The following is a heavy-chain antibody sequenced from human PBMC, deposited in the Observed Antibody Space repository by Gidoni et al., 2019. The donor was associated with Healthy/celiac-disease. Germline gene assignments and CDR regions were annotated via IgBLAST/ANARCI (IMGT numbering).Heavy chain of an antibody. D-gene: IGHD4-17*01. CDR1: GFTFSSYS. J-gene: IGHJ6*02. V-gene: IGHV3-21*01. CDR3: ARDQYGDYEDYYYGMDV. Sequence: EVQLVASGGGLVKPGGSLRLPCAASGFTFSSYSMNWVRQPPGKGLEWVSSISSSSSYISDADSVKGRFTISRDNAKNSLYLQMNSLRAEDTAVYYCARDQYGDYEDYYYGMDVWGQGTTVTVSS. CDR2: ISSSSSYI.